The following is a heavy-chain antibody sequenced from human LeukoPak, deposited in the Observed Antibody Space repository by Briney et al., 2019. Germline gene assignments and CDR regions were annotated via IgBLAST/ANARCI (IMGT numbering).Heavy chain of an antibody. CDR2: TYYSGST. CDR1: GGSISSGGYY. CDR3: ARDRDYYDSSGYSD. D-gene: IGHD3-22*01. V-gene: IGHV4-31*03. J-gene: IGHJ4*02. Sequence: PSQTLSLTCTVSGGSISSGGYYWSWIRQHPGKGLEWIGYTYYSGSTYYNPSLKSRVTISVGTSKNQFSLKLSSVTAADTAVYYCARDRDYYDSSGYSDWGQGTLVTVSS.